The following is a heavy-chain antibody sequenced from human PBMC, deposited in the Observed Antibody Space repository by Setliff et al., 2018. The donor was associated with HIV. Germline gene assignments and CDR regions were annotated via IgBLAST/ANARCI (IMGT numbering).Heavy chain of an antibody. CDR1: GDSISGGSYF. CDR2: IYPSGRI. D-gene: IGHD3-10*01. V-gene: IGHV4-4*07. J-gene: IGHJ5*02. Sequence: SETLSLTCSVSGDSISGGSYFWGWIRQTPGKGLEWIGRIYPSGRINYNPSLKSRVTLSVESAKNFFSLKLTSVTAADTAVYYCAREHYTFHGSGVPRGARFDPWGQGTLVTFS. CDR3: AREHYTFHGSGVPRGARFDP.